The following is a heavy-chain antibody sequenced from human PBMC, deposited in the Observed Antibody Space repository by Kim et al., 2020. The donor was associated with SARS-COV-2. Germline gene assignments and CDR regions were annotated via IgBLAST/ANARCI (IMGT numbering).Heavy chain of an antibody. CDR3: SIFFDFFFGPYTISYY. CDR1: GGSISSSNW. V-gene: IGHV4-4*02. J-gene: IGHJ6*01. D-gene: IGHD3-3*01. CDR2: IYHSGST. Sequence: SETLSLTCAVSGGSISSSNWWSWVRQPPGQGLVWIVEIYHSGSTNYNPSLKSLVTISVDKSKNQFSLKLSSFTAAATAVYYFSIFFDFFFGPYTISYY.